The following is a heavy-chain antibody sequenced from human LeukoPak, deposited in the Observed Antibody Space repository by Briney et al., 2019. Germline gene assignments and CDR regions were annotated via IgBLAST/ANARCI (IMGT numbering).Heavy chain of an antibody. V-gene: IGHV4-59*01. CDR2: IYYSGST. J-gene: IGHJ4*02. D-gene: IGHD4-17*01. CDR3: ARASLYGDSFDY. CDR1: GGSISSYY. Sequence: PSETLSLTCTVSGGSISSYYWSWIRQPPGKGLEWIGYIYYSGSTNYNPSLKSRVTISVDTSKNQFSLKLSSVTAADTAVYYCARASLYGDSFDYWGQGTLVTVSS.